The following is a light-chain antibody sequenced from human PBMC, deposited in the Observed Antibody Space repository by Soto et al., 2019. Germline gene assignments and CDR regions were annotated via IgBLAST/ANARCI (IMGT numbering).Light chain of an antibody. J-gene: IGKJ1*01. CDR1: QSIYIY. CDR3: QQSWSPQWT. V-gene: IGKV1-39*01. Sequence: DIQMTQSPASLSASVGDRVTITCRASQSIYIYLNWYQQKPGKAPKVLIYAASSLHSGVPSRFSGSGSGTDFTLTISSLQPEDFATYNCQQSWSPQWTFGQGTKVEIK. CDR2: AAS.